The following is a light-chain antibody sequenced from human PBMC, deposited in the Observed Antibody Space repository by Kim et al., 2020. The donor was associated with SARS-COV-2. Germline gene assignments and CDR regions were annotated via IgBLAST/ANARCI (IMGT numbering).Light chain of an antibody. CDR3: NSRDSNNNVL. J-gene: IGLJ2*01. CDR1: SLRSYY. Sequence: SSELTQDPAVSVAFGQTVRITCQGDSLRSYYATWYQQKPGQAPILVIYGKNNRPSGIPDRFSGSSSGNTASLTITGTPAGDEADYYCNSRDSNNNVLFGGGTQLTVL. V-gene: IGLV3-19*01. CDR2: GKN.